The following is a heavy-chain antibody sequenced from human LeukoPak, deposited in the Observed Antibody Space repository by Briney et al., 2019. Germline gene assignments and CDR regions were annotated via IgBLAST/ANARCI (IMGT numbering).Heavy chain of an antibody. V-gene: IGHV1-2*06. CDR1: GYTFTGYY. J-gene: IGHJ3*02. Sequence: ASVKVSCKASGYTFTGYYMHWVRQAPGQGLEWMGRINPSSGGTNYAQKFQGRVTMTRDTSISTAYMELSRLRSDDTAVYYCARWDGDYGAFDIWGQGTLVTVSS. D-gene: IGHD4-17*01. CDR2: INPSSGGT. CDR3: ARWDGDYGAFDI.